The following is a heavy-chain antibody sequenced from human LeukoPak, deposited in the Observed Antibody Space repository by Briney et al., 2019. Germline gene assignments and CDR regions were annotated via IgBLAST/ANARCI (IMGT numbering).Heavy chain of an antibody. D-gene: IGHD3-10*01. V-gene: IGHV4-59*01. Sequence: SETLSLTRTVSGGSISSYYWSWIRQPPGKGLEWIGYIYYSGSTNYNPSLKSRVTISVDTSKNQFSLKLSSVTAADTAVYYCARAPIYYGSGSSYFDYWGQGTLVTVSS. J-gene: IGHJ4*02. CDR3: ARAPIYYGSGSSYFDY. CDR2: IYYSGST. CDR1: GGSISSYY.